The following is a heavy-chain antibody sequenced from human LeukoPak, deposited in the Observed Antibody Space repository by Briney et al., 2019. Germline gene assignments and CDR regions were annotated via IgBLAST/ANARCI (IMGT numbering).Heavy chain of an antibody. D-gene: IGHD1-26*01. V-gene: IGHV3-23*01. CDR2: INIGGDST. J-gene: IGHJ4*02. CDR1: GFTFSNYA. CDR3: AKGESGSYCVY. Sequence: GGSPRLSCAASGFTFSNYAMHWVRQAPGKGLEWVSIINIGGDSTQYADSVKGRFTISRDNSRDTVSLQMNSLRAEDTAVYYCAKGESGSYCVYWGQGTLVTVSS.